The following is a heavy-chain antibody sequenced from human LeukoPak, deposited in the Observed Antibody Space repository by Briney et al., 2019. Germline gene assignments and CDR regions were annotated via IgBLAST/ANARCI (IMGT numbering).Heavy chain of an antibody. CDR1: GGSISSYY. CDR3: ARLGGSIYFYYMDV. CDR2: IYTSGGT. Sequence: PSETLSLTCTVSGGSISSYYWSWIRQPAGKGLEWIGRIYTSGGTNYNPSLKSRVTMSVDTSKNQFSLKLSSVTAADTAVYYCARLGGSIYFYYMDVWGKGTTVTISS. J-gene: IGHJ6*03. V-gene: IGHV4-4*07. D-gene: IGHD3-16*01.